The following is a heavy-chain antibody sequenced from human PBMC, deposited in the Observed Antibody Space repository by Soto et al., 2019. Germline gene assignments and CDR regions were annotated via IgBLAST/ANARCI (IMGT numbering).Heavy chain of an antibody. CDR3: ATSYGSGSTHFDS. J-gene: IGHJ4*02. CDR2: VNPIVGMS. V-gene: IGHV1-69*02. Sequence: QVQLVQSGAEVKKPGSSVKVSCTASGGTFNSYTLNWVRQAPGQRLEWVGRVNPIVGMSTSSSKFQGRVTMTADKSKSIAYMALTGVKSEDTAVYYCATSYGSGSTHFDSWGQGTMVTVSS. CDR1: GGTFNSYT. D-gene: IGHD3-10*01.